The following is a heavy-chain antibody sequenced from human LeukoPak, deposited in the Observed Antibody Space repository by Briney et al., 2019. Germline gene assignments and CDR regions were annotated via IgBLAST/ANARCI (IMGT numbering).Heavy chain of an antibody. CDR2: IYHSGST. Sequence: TLSLTCAVSGGSISSGGYSWSWIRQPPGKGLEWIGYIYHSGSTYYNPSLKSRVTISVDRSKNQFSLKLSSVTAADTAVYYCARGYEGNYYYYYGMDVWGKGTTVTVSS. D-gene: IGHD1-1*01. V-gene: IGHV4-30-2*01. J-gene: IGHJ6*04. CDR1: GGSISSGGYS. CDR3: ARGYEGNYYYYYGMDV.